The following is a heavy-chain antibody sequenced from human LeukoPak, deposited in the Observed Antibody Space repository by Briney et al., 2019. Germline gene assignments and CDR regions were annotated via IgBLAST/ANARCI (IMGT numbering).Heavy chain of an antibody. CDR3: ARGNHYDFWSGPNYFDY. J-gene: IGHJ4*02. CDR2: INWNGGSI. CDR1: GFTFDDYG. V-gene: IGHV3-20*04. Sequence: GGSLRLSCAASGFTFDDYGMSWVRQAPGKGLEWVSGINWNGGSIGYADSVKGRFTISRDNAKNSLYLQMNSLRAEDTALYYCARGNHYDFWSGPNYFDYWGQGTLVTVSS. D-gene: IGHD3-3*01.